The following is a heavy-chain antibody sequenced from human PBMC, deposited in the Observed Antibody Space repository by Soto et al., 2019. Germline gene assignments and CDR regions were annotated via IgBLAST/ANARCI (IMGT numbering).Heavy chain of an antibody. V-gene: IGHV4-59*01. CDR2: ISYSGST. CDR1: GGSISSYY. D-gene: IGHD1-1*01. CDR3: AREGTYKNYYYYGMDV. Sequence: SETLSLTCTVSGGSISSYYWNWIRQPPGKGLEWIGYISYSGSTNYNPSLKSRVTISVDTSKNQFSLKLSSVTAADTAVYYCAREGTYKNYYYYGMDVWGQGATVTVSS. J-gene: IGHJ6*02.